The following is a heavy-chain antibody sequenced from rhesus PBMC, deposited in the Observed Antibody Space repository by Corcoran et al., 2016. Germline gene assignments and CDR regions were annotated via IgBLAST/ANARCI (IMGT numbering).Heavy chain of an antibody. V-gene: IGHV4-127*01. CDR1: GYSISSGYG. CDR2: ISDRGSS. CDR3: ARQLGGSGKTSLDS. J-gene: IGHJ6*01. Sequence: QVQLQESGPGLVKPSETLSLTCAVSGYSISSGYGWNWIRPPPGTGLELIDDISDRGSSYYTPYFKSRVTISIDTSKNQFSLKRSSVTAADTAVYYCARQLGGSGKTSLDSWGQGVVVTVSS. D-gene: IGHD1-44*01.